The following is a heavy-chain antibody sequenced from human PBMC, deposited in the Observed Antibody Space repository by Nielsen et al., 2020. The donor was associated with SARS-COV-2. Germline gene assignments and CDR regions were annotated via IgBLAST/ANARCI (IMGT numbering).Heavy chain of an antibody. Sequence: GGSLRLSCAASGFTFSSYAMSWVRQAPGKGLEWVSAISGSGGSTYYADSVKGRFTISRDNSKNTLYLQMNSLRAEDTAVYYCARVGEGYSGSYLDAFDIWGQGTMVTVSS. CDR2: ISGSGGST. V-gene: IGHV3-23*01. CDR1: GFTFSSYA. J-gene: IGHJ3*02. D-gene: IGHD1-26*01. CDR3: ARVGEGYSGSYLDAFDI.